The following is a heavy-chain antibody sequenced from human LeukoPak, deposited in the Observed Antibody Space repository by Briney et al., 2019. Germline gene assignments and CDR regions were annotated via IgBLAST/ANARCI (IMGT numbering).Heavy chain of an antibody. J-gene: IGHJ4*02. CDR2: INWNGGST. CDR1: GFTFDDYG. Sequence: PGGSLRLSCAASGFTFDDYGMSWVRQAPGKGLEWVSGINWNGGSTGYADSVEGRFTISRDNAKNSLYLQMNSLRAEDTALYYCARVDNIVVVPAASYYFDYWGQGTLVTVSS. CDR3: ARVDNIVVVPAASYYFDY. D-gene: IGHD2-2*01. V-gene: IGHV3-20*04.